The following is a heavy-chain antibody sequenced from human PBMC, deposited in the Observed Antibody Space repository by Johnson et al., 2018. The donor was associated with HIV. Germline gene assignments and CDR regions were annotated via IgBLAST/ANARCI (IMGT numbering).Heavy chain of an antibody. V-gene: IGHV3-9*01. CDR1: GFTFSNAW. J-gene: IGHJ3*02. Sequence: VESGGGVVQPGRSLRLSCAASGFTFSNAWMSWVRQGPGKGLEWVAGIGSNGLTIGYVDSVKGRFTISRDDATNSLYLRMDSLRTEDTALYYCAKDQNYGSYLLSFDIWGQGSTVSVSS. CDR3: AKDQNYGSYLLSFDI. CDR2: IGSNGLTI. D-gene: IGHD3-16*01.